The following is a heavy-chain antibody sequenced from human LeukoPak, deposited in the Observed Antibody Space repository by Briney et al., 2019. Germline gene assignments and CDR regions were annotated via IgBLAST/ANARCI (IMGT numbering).Heavy chain of an antibody. V-gene: IGHV3-7*01. CDR2: IKQDGSEK. Sequence: GGSLRLSCAASGFTFSGYRMSRVRQAPGKGLEWVANIKQDGSEKYYVDSVKGRFTISRDNAKNSLYLQMNSLRAEDTAIYYCARQPFDYWGQGTLVTVSS. J-gene: IGHJ4*02. CDR1: GFTFSGYR. CDR3: ARQPFDY.